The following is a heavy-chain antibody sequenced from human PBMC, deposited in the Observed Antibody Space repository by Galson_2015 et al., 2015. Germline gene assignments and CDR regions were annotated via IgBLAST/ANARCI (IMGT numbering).Heavy chain of an antibody. CDR3: AKDQGEGYGETGGFDY. J-gene: IGHJ4*02. D-gene: IGHD4-17*01. CDR2: ISGSGGNT. CDR1: GFTFRAFSSYA. V-gene: IGHV3-23*01. Sequence: SLRLSCAASGFTFRAFSSYAMSWVRQAPGEGLEWVSAISGSGGNTYYADSVKGRFTVSRDNSKNTLYLQMNSLRAEDTALYFCAKDQGEGYGETGGFDYWGQGALVTVSS.